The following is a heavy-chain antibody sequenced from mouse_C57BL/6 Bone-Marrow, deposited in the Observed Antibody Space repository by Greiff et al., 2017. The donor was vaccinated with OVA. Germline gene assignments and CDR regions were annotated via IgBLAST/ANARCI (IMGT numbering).Heavy chain of an antibody. CDR2: IYPGSGST. CDR1: GYTFTSYW. Sequence: QVHVKQPGAELVKPGASVKMSCKASGYTFTSYWITWVKQRPGQGLEWIGDIYPGSGSTNYNEKFKSKATLTVDTSSSTAYMQLSSLTSEDSAVYYCAREHYGSSHWYFDVWGTGTTVTVSS. V-gene: IGHV1-55*01. J-gene: IGHJ1*03. D-gene: IGHD1-1*01. CDR3: AREHYGSSHWYFDV.